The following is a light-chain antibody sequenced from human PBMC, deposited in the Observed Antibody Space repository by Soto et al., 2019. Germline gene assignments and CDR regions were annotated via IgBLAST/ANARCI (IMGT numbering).Light chain of an antibody. CDR2: RAS. J-gene: IGKJ1*01. V-gene: IGKV1-5*03. CDR3: QQYNSFPWT. Sequence: DIQMTQSPSTLAASVGDRVTITCRASQSISSWLAWYQQKPGKAPNLLIYRASSLESGVPSRFSGSEAGKEFTLTISSPQPDDFATYYCQQYNSFPWTFGQGTKVEIK. CDR1: QSISSW.